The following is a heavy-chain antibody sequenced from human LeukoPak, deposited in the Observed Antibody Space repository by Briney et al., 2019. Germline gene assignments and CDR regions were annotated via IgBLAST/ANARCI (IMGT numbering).Heavy chain of an antibody. J-gene: IGHJ4*02. CDR1: GFTFSSYA. D-gene: IGHD1-26*01. V-gene: IGHV3-23*01. Sequence: PGGSLRLSCAASGFTFSSYAMSWVHQAPGKGLEWVSAISGSGGSTYYADSVKGRFTISRDNSKNTLYLQMNSLRAEDTAVYYCAKGRIVGATRVYYFDYWGQGTLVTVSP. CDR3: AKGRIVGATRVYYFDY. CDR2: ISGSGGST.